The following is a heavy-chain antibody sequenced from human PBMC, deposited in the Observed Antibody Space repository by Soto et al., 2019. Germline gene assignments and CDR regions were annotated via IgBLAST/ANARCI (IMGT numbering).Heavy chain of an antibody. D-gene: IGHD6-25*01. CDR1: GGSLSGDC. J-gene: IGHJ5*02. Sequence: SEGLPLTWTVAGGSLSGDCWRWIRQSQGKGLEWIGYVYFSGNTNYNPSLKSLVTISIDTSKNQFSLRLASVTAADTAFYYCGSVRPSGYVLSWGQGTLVTVS. V-gene: IGHV4-59*01. CDR3: GSVRPSGYVLS. CDR2: VYFSGNT.